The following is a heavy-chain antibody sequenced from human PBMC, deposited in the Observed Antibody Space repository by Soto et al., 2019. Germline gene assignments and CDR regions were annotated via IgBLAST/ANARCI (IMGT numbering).Heavy chain of an antibody. CDR2: ISSSGSTI. D-gene: IGHD5-18*01. CDR3: ARDRAAMVKGGMDV. Sequence: EVQLVESGGGLVQPGGSLRLSCAASGFTFSSYEMNWVRQAPGKGLEWVSYISSSGSTIYYADSVKGRFTISRDNAKNSLYLQINSLRAEDTAVYYCARDRAAMVKGGMDVWGQGTTVTVSS. V-gene: IGHV3-48*03. CDR1: GFTFSSYE. J-gene: IGHJ6*02.